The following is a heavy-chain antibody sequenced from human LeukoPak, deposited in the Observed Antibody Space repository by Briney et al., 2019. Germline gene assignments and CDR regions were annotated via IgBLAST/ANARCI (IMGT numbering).Heavy chain of an antibody. J-gene: IGHJ4*02. Sequence: PGGSLRLSCAASGLTFSTYNMNWVRQAPGKGLEWVSSISSSSAYIYYADSVKGRFTISRDNAKNSLYLQMNSLRAEDTAVYYCARASGDTVDTTTVGSYWGQGTLVTVSS. CDR3: ARASGDTVDTTTVGSY. V-gene: IGHV3-21*01. D-gene: IGHD5-18*01. CDR2: ISSSSAYI. CDR1: GLTFSTYN.